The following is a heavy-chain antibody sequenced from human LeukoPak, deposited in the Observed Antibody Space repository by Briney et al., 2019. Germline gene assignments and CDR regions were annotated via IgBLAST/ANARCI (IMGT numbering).Heavy chain of an antibody. CDR1: GLTFSNYW. CDR2: ISNDGTST. CDR3: AKAPGSGSDAFDI. Sequence: PGGSLRLSCAVSGLTFSNYWMHWVRQAPGKGLVWVSRISNDGTSTSYADSVKGRFTISRDNSKNTLYLQMNSLRAEDTAVYYCAKAPGSGSDAFDIWGQGTMVTVSS. J-gene: IGHJ3*02. D-gene: IGHD3-3*01. V-gene: IGHV3-74*01.